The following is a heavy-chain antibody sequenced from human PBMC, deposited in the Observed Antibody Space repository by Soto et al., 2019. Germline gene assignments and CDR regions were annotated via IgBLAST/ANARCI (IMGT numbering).Heavy chain of an antibody. J-gene: IGHJ6*02. D-gene: IGHD4-17*01. CDR3: AKLPGAYYYYGMDV. Sequence: GGSLRLSCAASGFTFSSYGMHWVRQAPGKGLEWVAVISYDGSNKYYADSVKGRFTISRDNSKNTLYLQMNSLRAEDTAVYYCAKLPGAYYYYGMDVWGQGTTVTVSS. V-gene: IGHV3-30*18. CDR2: ISYDGSNK. CDR1: GFTFSSYG.